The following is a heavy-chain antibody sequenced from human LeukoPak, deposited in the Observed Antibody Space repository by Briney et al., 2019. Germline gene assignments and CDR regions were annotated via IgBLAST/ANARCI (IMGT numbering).Heavy chain of an antibody. Sequence: GGSLRLSCAASGFTFSSYGMHWVRQAPGKGLEWVAVISYDGSNKYYADSVKGRFTISRDNSKNTLYLQMNSLRAEDTAVYYCAKDGSGSYYVYWGQGTLVTVSS. D-gene: IGHD3-10*01. CDR2: ISYDGSNK. CDR3: AKDGSGSYYVY. CDR1: GFTFSSYG. V-gene: IGHV3-30*18. J-gene: IGHJ4*02.